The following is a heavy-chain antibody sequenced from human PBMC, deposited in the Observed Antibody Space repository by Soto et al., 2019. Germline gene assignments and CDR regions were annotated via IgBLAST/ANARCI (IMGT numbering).Heavy chain of an antibody. CDR2: INPSGGST. V-gene: IGHV1-46*03. CDR3: ARAPKGYCSSTSCQTRNNWFDP. Sequence: GASVKVSCKASGYTFTSYYMHWVRQAPGQGLEWMGIINPSGGSTSYAQKFQGRVTMTRDTSTSTVYMELSSLRSEDTAVYYCARAPKGYCSSTSCQTRNNWFDPWGQGTLVTVSS. D-gene: IGHD2-2*01. J-gene: IGHJ5*02. CDR1: GYTFTSYY.